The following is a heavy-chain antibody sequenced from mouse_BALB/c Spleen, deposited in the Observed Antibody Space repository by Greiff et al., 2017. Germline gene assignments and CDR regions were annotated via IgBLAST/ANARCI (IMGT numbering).Heavy chain of an antibody. CDR3: ARWDDGYYRFAY. Sequence: VKLQQSGAELVRPGTSVKVSCKASGYAFTNYLIEWVKQRPGQGLEWIGVINPGSGGTNYNEKFKGKATLTADKSSSTAYMQLSSLTSDDSAVYFCARWDDGYYRFAYWGQGTLVTVSA. V-gene: IGHV1-54*01. CDR1: GYAFTNYL. CDR2: INPGSGGT. D-gene: IGHD2-3*01. J-gene: IGHJ3*01.